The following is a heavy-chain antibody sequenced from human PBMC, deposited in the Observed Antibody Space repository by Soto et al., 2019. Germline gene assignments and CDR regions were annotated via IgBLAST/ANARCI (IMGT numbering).Heavy chain of an antibody. J-gene: IGHJ5*02. V-gene: IGHV4-59*08. D-gene: IGHD2-2*01. Sequence: SETLSLTCTVSGGSISSYYWSWIRQPPGKGLEWIGYIYYSGSTNYNPSLKSRVTISVDTSKNQFSLKLSSVTAADTAVYYCARRGCSSTSCYDWFDPWGQGTLVTVSS. CDR1: GGSISSYY. CDR2: IYYSGST. CDR3: ARRGCSSTSCYDWFDP.